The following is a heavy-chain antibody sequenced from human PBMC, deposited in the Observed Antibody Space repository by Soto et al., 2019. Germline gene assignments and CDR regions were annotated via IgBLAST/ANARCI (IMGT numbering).Heavy chain of an antibody. CDR3: ARALDIVVVVAAKYDAFDI. Sequence: QVQLVQSGAEVKKPGSSVKVSCKASGGTFSSYAISWVRQAPGQGLEWMGGIIPIVGTANYAQKFQGRVTITADESTGTDYMELSSLRSEDTAVYYCARALDIVVVVAAKYDAFDIWGQGTMVTVSS. V-gene: IGHV1-69*01. CDR2: IIPIVGTA. D-gene: IGHD2-15*01. J-gene: IGHJ3*02. CDR1: GGTFSSYA.